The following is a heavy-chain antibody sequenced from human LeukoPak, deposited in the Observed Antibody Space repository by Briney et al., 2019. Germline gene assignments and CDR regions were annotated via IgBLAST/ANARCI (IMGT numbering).Heavy chain of an antibody. CDR3: ARDRRRVMTTVTNGWFDP. CDR2: INPNSGGT. V-gene: IGHV1-2*06. J-gene: IGHJ5*02. D-gene: IGHD4-17*01. CDR1: GYTFTGYY. Sequence: ASVKVSCKASGYTFTGYYMHWARQAPGQGLEWMGRINPNSGGTNYAQKFQGRVTMTRDTSISTAYMELSRLRSDDTAVYYCARDRRRVMTTVTNGWFDPWGQGTLVTVSS.